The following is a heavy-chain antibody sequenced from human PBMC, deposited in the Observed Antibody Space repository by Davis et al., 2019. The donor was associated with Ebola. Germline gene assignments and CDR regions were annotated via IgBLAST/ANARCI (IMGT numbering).Heavy chain of an antibody. J-gene: IGHJ6*02. CDR1: GFTFSSYW. D-gene: IGHD3-3*01. CDR2: INSDGSST. Sequence: GESLKISCAASGFTFSSYWMHWVRQAPGKGLVWVSRINSDGSSTNYADSVKGRFTISRDNAKNTLYLQMNSLRAEDTAVYYCARELATYYDFWSGHRTYYYGMDVWGQGTTVTVSS. CDR3: ARELATYYDFWSGHRTYYYGMDV. V-gene: IGHV3-74*01.